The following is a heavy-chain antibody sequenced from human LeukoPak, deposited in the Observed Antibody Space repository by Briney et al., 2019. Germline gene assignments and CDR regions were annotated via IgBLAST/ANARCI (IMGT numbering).Heavy chain of an antibody. CDR1: GFTFSSYG. CDR3: AKRRELLDAFDI. J-gene: IGHJ3*02. D-gene: IGHD1-26*01. CDR2: ISYDGSNK. Sequence: GGSLRLSCVASGFTFSSYGMHWVRQAPGKGLEWVAFISYDGSNKYYADSVKGRFTNYRDNSKNTLYLQMNSLRAEDTAVYYCAKRRELLDAFDIWGQGTMVTGSS. V-gene: IGHV3-30*18.